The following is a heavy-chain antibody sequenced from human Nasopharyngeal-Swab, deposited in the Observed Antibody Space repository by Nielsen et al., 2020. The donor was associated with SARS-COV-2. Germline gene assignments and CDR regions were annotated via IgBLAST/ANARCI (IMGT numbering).Heavy chain of an antibody. D-gene: IGHD1-1*01. J-gene: IGHJ6*02. CDR2: ISGSGTST. CDR1: GFTFSDYY. V-gene: IGHV3-11*04. CDR3: ARLGTESYHYYSFDV. Sequence: GESLKISCAASGFTFSDYYMAWLRQVPGKGLEWVSYISGSGTSTDYADSLKGRFSISRDNANNLLYLQMHSLRVEDTAVYYCARLGTESYHYYSFDVWGQGTTVTVSS.